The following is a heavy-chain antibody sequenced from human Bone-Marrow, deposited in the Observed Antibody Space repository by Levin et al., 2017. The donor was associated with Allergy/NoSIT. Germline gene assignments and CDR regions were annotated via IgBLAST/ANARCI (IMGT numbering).Heavy chain of an antibody. Sequence: PGGSLRLSCAASGFTFRYYAMSWVRQAPGKGLEWVSAFSGSGGSTYSADSMKGRFTISRDNSKNTLYLEMNSLRVEDPAVYYCAKDLRDRSRGSIGDWGQGTLVTGSS. CDR2: FSGSGGST. D-gene: IGHD1-26*01. J-gene: IGHJ4*02. CDR1: GFTFRYYA. CDR3: AKDLRDRSRGSIGD. V-gene: IGHV3-23*01.